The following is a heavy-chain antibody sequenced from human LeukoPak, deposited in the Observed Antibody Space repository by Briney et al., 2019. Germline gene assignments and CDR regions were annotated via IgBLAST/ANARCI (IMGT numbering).Heavy chain of an antibody. V-gene: IGHV1-8*01. Sequence: ASVKVSCKASGYTFTSYDINWVRQATGQGLEWMGWMNPNSGNTGYAQKFQGRVTMTRNTSISTAYMELSSLRSEDTAVYYCARDIVVVPAAARSSSGFADYWGQGTLVTVSS. J-gene: IGHJ4*02. CDR3: ARDIVVVPAAARSSSGFADY. D-gene: IGHD2-2*01. CDR1: GYTFTSYD. CDR2: MNPNSGNT.